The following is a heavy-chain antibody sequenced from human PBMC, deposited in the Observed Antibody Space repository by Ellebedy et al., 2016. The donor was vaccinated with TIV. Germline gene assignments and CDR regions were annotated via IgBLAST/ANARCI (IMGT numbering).Heavy chain of an antibody. V-gene: IGHV3-7*01. CDR1: GFNFRSYW. D-gene: IGHD4-17*01. Sequence: GESLKISCAASGFNFRSYWMTWVRQAPGKGLEWVAKIRQEGDEIYYVESVKCRFPISRDNAKNSLFLQMNSLSVEDTAVYYCARRASYGDYAVQVNPWFDPWGQGTLVTVSS. J-gene: IGHJ5*02. CDR2: IRQEGDEI. CDR3: ARRASYGDYAVQVNPWFDP.